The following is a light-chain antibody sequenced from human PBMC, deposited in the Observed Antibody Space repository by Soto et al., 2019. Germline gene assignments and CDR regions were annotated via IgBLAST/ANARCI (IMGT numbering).Light chain of an antibody. Sequence: DIQMTQSPSTLSASVGDRVTITCRACQTISSCLAWYQQKPGKAPKLLIYKASSLQSGVPSRFSGSGSGTEFTLTITSLQPDDFATYYCQQYNSYSGTFGQGTKVEIK. CDR1: QTISSC. CDR2: KAS. J-gene: IGKJ1*01. CDR3: QQYNSYSGT. V-gene: IGKV1-5*03.